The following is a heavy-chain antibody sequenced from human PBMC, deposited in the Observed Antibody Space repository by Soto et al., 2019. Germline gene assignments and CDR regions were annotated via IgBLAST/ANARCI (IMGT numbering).Heavy chain of an antibody. J-gene: IGHJ4*02. CDR1: GGTFNSYG. CDR3: ARSSVDTAMVTFFDY. V-gene: IGHV1-69*13. D-gene: IGHD5-18*01. CDR2: IIPLYGTV. Sequence: SVKVSCKASGGTFNSYGISWVRQAPGQGLDWMGVIIPLYGTVNYAQKFQGRVTITADGSTSTAYMELSSLRSEDTAVYYCARSSVDTAMVTFFDYWGQGTLVTVSS.